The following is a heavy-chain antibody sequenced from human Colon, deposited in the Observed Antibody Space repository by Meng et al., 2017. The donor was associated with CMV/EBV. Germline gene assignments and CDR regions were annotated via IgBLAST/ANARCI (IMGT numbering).Heavy chain of an antibody. V-gene: IGHV1-2*02. CDR2: IRSDGSAT. Sequence: VKRMQSGAGGKGPGASVKVPCKTSGYTFSDYYMHWVRQAPGQGLEWMGWIRSDGSATNYAQKFRGRVTMTRDASVSTAYMELSGLTSDDTAVYFCVRSSGWSLFDYWGPGALVTVSS. D-gene: IGHD6-19*01. CDR1: GYTFSDYY. J-gene: IGHJ4*02. CDR3: VRSSGWSLFDY.